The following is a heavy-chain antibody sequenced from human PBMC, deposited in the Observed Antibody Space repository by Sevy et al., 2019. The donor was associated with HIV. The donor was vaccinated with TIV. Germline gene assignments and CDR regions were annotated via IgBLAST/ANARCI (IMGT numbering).Heavy chain of an antibody. CDR1: GFTVSSNY. D-gene: IGHD3-3*01. CDR3: ARDRDFWSGYPSYGMDV. CDR2: IYRGGST. Sequence: GGSLRLSCAASGFTVSSNYMSWVRQAPGKGLEWVSVIYRGGSTYYADTVKGRFTISSDNSKNTLYLQMNSLRAEDTAVYYCARDRDFWSGYPSYGMDVWGQGTTVTVSS. V-gene: IGHV3-53*01. J-gene: IGHJ6*02.